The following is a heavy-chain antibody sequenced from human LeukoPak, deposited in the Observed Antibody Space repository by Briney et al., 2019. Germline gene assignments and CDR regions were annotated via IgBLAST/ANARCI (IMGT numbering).Heavy chain of an antibody. Sequence: SGGSLRLSCAASGFTFSSYSMNWVRQAPGKGLEWVSSISSSSSYIYYADSVKGRFTISRDNAKNSLYLQMNSLRAEDTAVYYCAKTLEVLEWLPPPNYMDVWGKGTTVTVSS. V-gene: IGHV3-21*01. J-gene: IGHJ6*03. CDR1: GFTFSSYS. CDR3: AKTLEVLEWLPPPNYMDV. D-gene: IGHD3-3*01. CDR2: ISSSSSYI.